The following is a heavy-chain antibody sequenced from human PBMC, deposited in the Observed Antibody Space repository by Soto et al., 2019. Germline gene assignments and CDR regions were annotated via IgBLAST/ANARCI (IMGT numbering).Heavy chain of an antibody. CDR1: GGTFSNNG. J-gene: IGHJ1*01. Sequence: QVQLVQSGAEVKKPGSSVKVSCKASGGTFSNNGISWVRQAPGQGLEWMGRFIPILGITHYAQRFRGRVAITADTSTSTAYMDLSGLGPEDTAVYYSASERVHTEYFQNWGQGSLVTVYS. CDR2: FIPILGIT. V-gene: IGHV1-69*04. CDR3: ASERVHTEYFQN. D-gene: IGHD3-10*01.